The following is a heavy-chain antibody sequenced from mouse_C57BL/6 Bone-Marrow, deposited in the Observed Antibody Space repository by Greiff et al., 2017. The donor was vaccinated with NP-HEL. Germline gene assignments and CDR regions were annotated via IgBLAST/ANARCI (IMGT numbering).Heavy chain of an antibody. Sequence: VKLQESGPGLVKPSQSLFLTCSITGFPITSGYYWIWIRQSPGKPLEWMGYITHSGETFYNPSLQSPISFTRETSKNQFFLQLNSVTTEDTAMYYCEGDSSGYGDFDYWGQGTTLTVSS. CDR3: EGDSSGYGDFDY. CDR2: ITHSGET. J-gene: IGHJ2*01. D-gene: IGHD3-2*02. V-gene: IGHV12-3*01. CDR1: GFPITSGYY.